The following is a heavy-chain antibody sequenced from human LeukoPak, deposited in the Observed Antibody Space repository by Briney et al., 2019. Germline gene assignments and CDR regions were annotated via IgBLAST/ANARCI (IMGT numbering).Heavy chain of an antibody. Sequence: GGSLRLSCAASGFTFSSYAMHWVRQAPGEGLEWVAVISYDGSNKYYADSVKGRFTISRDNSKNTLYLQMNSLRAEDTAVYYCASSAAGSSFDYWGQGTLVTVSS. CDR3: ASSAAGSSFDY. CDR1: GFTFSSYA. V-gene: IGHV3-30*04. D-gene: IGHD6-13*01. CDR2: ISYDGSNK. J-gene: IGHJ4*02.